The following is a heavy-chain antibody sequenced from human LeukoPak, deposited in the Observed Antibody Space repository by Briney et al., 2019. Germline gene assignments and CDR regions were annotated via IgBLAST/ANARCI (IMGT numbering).Heavy chain of an antibody. V-gene: IGHV3-53*01. Sequence: PGGSLRLSCAASGFIVSSNYMSWVRQAPGKGLEWVSVIYSGGSTYYADSVKGRFTISRDNSKNTLYLQMNSLRAEDTAVYYCARDVYGDYGMDVWGQGTTVTVSS. J-gene: IGHJ6*02. D-gene: IGHD4-17*01. CDR1: GFIVSSNY. CDR2: IYSGGST. CDR3: ARDVYGDYGMDV.